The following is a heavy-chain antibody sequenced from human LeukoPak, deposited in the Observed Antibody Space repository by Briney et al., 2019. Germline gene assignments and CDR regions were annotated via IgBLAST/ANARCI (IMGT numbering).Heavy chain of an antibody. V-gene: IGHV3-30*02. CDR2: IRYDGSNK. CDR3: AKDGHSSGWYCAMDV. Sequence: GGSLRLSCAASGFTFSSYGMHWLRQAPGKGLEWVAFIRYDGSNKYYADSVKGRFTIPRDNSKNTLYLQMNSLRAEDTAVYYCAKDGHSSGWYCAMDVWGQGTTVTVSS. J-gene: IGHJ6*02. D-gene: IGHD6-19*01. CDR1: GFTFSSYG.